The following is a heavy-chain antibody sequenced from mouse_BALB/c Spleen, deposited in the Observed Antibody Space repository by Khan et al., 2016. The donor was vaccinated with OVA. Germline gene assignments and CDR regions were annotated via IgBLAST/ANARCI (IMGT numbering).Heavy chain of an antibody. V-gene: IGHV2-6-4*01. J-gene: IGHJ4*01. CDR2: IWGGGGT. D-gene: IGHD2-14*01. CDR1: GFSLSRYN. CDR3: ARAYYRYDGYYAMDY. Sequence: QVRLQQSGPGLVAPSQSLSITCTVSGFSLSRYNIHWVRQPPGKGLEWLGMIWGGGGTDYNSTLKSRRSISKDNSKIQVFLKMNSLQTDDTAMYYCARAYYRYDGYYAMDYWGQGTSVTVSS.